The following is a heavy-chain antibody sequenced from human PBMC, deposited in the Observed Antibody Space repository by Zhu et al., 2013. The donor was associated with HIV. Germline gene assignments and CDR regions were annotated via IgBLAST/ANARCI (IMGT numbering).Heavy chain of an antibody. CDR3: ASPGVSRSLKPPVY. J-gene: IGHJ4*02. Sequence: QVQLQESGPGLVKPSETLSLTCTVSGYSISSGYYWGWIRQPPGKGLEWIGSIYHSGSTYYNPSLKSRVTISVDTSKNQFSLKLSSVTAADTAVYYCASPGVSRSLKPPVYWGQGTLVTVSS. V-gene: IGHV4-38-2*02. CDR1: GYSISSGYY. D-gene: IGHD3-10*01. CDR2: IYHSGST.